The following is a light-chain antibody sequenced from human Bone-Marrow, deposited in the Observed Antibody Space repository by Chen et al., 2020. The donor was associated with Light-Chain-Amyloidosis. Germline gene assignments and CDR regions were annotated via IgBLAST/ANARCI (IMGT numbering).Light chain of an antibody. V-gene: IGLV3-25*03. Sequence: SSEQTQPPPASASPPQTASITCSGDDLPTKYAYWYQQKPGQAPVLVIHRDTERPSGISERFSGSSSGTTATLTISGVQAEDEADYHCQSADSSGTYEVIFGGGTKLTVL. CDR2: RDT. J-gene: IGLJ2*01. CDR1: DLPTKY. CDR3: QSADSSGTYEVI.